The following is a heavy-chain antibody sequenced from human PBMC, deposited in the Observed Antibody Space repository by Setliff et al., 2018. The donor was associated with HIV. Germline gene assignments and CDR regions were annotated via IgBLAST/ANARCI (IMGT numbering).Heavy chain of an antibody. J-gene: IGHJ4*02. CDR3: ARQAGLDSYGATCFDY. CDR1: GGSISSSSYY. D-gene: IGHD5-18*01. Sequence: SETLSLTCTVSGGSISSSSYYWGWIRQPPGKGLEWIGSIYYSGSTYYNPSLKSRVTISVDTSKNQFSLKLSSVTAADTAVYYCARQAGLDSYGATCFDYWGQGTLVTVSS. V-gene: IGHV4-39*01. CDR2: IYYSGST.